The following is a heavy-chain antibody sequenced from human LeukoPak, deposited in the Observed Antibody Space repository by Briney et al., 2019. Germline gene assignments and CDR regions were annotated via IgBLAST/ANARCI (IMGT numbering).Heavy chain of an antibody. J-gene: IGHJ3*02. Sequence: PSETLSLTCTVSGGSISSGGYYWSWIRQHPGKGLEWIGYIYYSGSTYYNPSLKSRVTISVDTSENQFSLKLSSVTAADTAVYYCARVVVVPAADDAFDIWGQGTMVTVSS. CDR2: IYYSGST. D-gene: IGHD2-2*01. CDR3: ARVVVVPAADDAFDI. CDR1: GGSISSGGYY. V-gene: IGHV4-31*03.